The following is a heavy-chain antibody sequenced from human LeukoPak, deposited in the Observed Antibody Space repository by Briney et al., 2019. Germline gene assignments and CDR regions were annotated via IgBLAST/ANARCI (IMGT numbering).Heavy chain of an antibody. CDR3: ARGPRIAAAGSDYYMDV. CDR1: GGTFSSYA. D-gene: IGHD6-13*01. V-gene: IGHV1-69*13. Sequence: GASVKVSCKASGGTFSSYAISWVRQAPGQGLEWMGGIIPIFGTANYAQKFQGRVTITADESTSTAYMELSSLRSEDTAVYYCARGPRIAAAGSDYYMDVWGKGTTVTVSS. CDR2: IIPIFGTA. J-gene: IGHJ6*03.